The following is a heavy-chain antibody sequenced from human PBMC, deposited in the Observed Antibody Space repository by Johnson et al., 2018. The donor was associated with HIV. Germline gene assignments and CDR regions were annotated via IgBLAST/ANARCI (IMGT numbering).Heavy chain of an antibody. CDR2: ISGSGGST. D-gene: IGHD3-10*01. Sequence: VQLVESGGGLVQPGRSLRLSCAASGFTFDDYAMHWVRQAPGKGLEWVSGISGSGGSTGYADSVKGRFTISRDNAKNSLYLQMNSLRAEDTALYYCAKDIFSGSLIDAFDIWGQGTVVTVSS. J-gene: IGHJ3*02. CDR3: AKDIFSGSLIDAFDI. CDR1: GFTFDDYA. V-gene: IGHV3-9*01.